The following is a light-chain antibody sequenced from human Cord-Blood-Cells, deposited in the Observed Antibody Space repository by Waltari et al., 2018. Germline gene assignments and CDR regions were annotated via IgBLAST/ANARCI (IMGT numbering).Light chain of an antibody. CDR3: QQLNSYPYT. Sequence: DTQLTQSPSFLSASVGDRVTITCRASQGISSYLAWYQQKPRKAPKLLIYAASTLQSGVPSRFSGSGSGTEFTLTISSLQPEDFATYYCQQLNSYPYTFGQGTKLEIK. CDR1: QGISSY. J-gene: IGKJ2*01. V-gene: IGKV1-9*01. CDR2: AAS.